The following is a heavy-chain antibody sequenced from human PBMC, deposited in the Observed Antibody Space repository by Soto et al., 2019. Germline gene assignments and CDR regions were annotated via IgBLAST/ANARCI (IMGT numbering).Heavy chain of an antibody. V-gene: IGHV4-39*01. D-gene: IGHD4-17*01. CDR3: AKYTVTTKWY. CDR2: IYYSGST. J-gene: IGHJ4*02. Sequence: SETLSLTCTVSGGSISSSSYYWGWIRQPPGKGLEWIGSIYYSGSTYYNPSLKSRVTISVDTSKNQFSLKLSSVTAADTAVYYCAKYTVTTKWYWGQGTLVTVSS. CDR1: GGSISSSSYY.